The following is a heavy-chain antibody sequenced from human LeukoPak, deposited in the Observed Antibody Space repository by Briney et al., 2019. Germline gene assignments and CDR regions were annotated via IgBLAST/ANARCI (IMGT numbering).Heavy chain of an antibody. CDR2: ISGSGGST. Sequence: GVSLRLSCAASGFTFSSYAMSWVRQAPGKGLEWVSAISGSGGSTYYADSVKGRFTISRDNSKNTLYLQMNSLRAEDTAVYYCAKEPSSSWYRGYFDYWGQGTLVTVSS. V-gene: IGHV3-23*01. J-gene: IGHJ4*02. CDR1: GFTFSSYA. CDR3: AKEPSSSWYRGYFDY. D-gene: IGHD6-13*01.